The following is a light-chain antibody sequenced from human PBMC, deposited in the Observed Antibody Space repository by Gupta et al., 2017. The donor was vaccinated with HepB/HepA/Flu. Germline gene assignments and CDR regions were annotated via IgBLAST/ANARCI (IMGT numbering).Light chain of an antibody. CDR2: EVD. CDR3: CSYGGSSDLV. Sequence: SALTQPASVSGSPGQSITVSCTGSSSDIGSYNFVSWYQQHPDEAPRVIIYEVDKRPSGVSNRFSGSKSGSTASLTISGRQAEDEAHYYCCSYGGSSDLVFGGGTKVTVL. CDR1: SSDIGSYNF. V-gene: IGLV2-23*02. J-gene: IGLJ2*01.